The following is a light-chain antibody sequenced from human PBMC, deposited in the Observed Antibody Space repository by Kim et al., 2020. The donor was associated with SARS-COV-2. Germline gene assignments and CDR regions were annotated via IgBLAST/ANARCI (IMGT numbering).Light chain of an antibody. Sequence: PGERATLSCRASQSLSSSHLAWYQQKPGQAPRLLIYGTSSRATGIPDRFSGSGSGTDFTLTISRLEPEDIAVYYCQQYSASRTFGQGTKVDIK. J-gene: IGKJ1*01. CDR3: QQYSASRT. CDR2: GTS. CDR1: QSLSSSH. V-gene: IGKV3-20*01.